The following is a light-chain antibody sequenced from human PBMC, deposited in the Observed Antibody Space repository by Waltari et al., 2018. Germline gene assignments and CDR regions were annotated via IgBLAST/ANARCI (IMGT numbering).Light chain of an antibody. Sequence: QSALTQPASVSGSPGQSLTLSCTGTSSDVGGYNYVSWYQQHPGKAPKLMIYHVSNRPSGVSSRFSGSKSDNTASLTISGLQAEDEADYYCSSYTSISTPYVFGTGTKVTVL. CDR2: HVS. CDR1: SSDVGGYNY. J-gene: IGLJ1*01. CDR3: SSYTSISTPYV. V-gene: IGLV2-14*03.